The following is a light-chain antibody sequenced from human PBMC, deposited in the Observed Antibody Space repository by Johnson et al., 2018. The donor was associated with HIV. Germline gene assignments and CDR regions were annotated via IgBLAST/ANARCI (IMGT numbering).Light chain of an antibody. CDR2: ENN. V-gene: IGLV1-51*02. CDR3: GTWDSSLSTSV. Sequence: HSVLTQPPSVSAAPGQKVTISCSGSSSNIGNNYVSWYRHFPGTAPKLLIYENNKRPSGIPDRFSGSKSGTSVTLGIAGLQTGDEADYYCGTWDSSLSTSVFGTGTKVTVL. J-gene: IGLJ1*01. CDR1: SSNIGNNY.